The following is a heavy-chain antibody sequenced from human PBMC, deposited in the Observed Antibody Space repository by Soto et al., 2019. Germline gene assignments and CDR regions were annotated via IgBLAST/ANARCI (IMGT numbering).Heavy chain of an antibody. CDR3: AREVSSSWRQFDY. Sequence: GGSLRLSCAASGFTFSSYAMHWVRQAPGKGLEWVAVISYDGSNKYYADSVKGRFTISRDNSKNTLYLQMNSLRAEDTAVYYCAREVSSSWRQFDYWGQGTLVTVSS. D-gene: IGHD6-13*01. V-gene: IGHV3-30-3*01. CDR2: ISYDGSNK. CDR1: GFTFSSYA. J-gene: IGHJ4*02.